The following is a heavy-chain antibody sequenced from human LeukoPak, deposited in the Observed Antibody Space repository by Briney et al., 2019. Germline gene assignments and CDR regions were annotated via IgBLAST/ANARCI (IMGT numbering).Heavy chain of an antibody. CDR3: ARTYYYDSSGYYALDV. D-gene: IGHD3-22*01. V-gene: IGHV4-34*01. J-gene: IGHJ6*02. CDR1: GGSFSGYY. Sequence: SETLSLTCAVYGGSFSGYYWSWIRQPPGKGLEWIGEINHSGGTNYNPSLKSRVTISVDTSKNQFSLKLSSVTAADTAVYYCARTYYYDSSGYYALDVWGQGTTVTVSS. CDR2: INHSGGT.